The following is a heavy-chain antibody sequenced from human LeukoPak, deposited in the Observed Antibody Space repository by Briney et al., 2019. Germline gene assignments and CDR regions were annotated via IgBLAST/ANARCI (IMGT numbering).Heavy chain of an antibody. CDR3: AVHMAAAGREDWSDP. V-gene: IGHV4-34*01. Sequence: SETLSLTCAVYGGSFSGYYWSWIRQPPGKGLEWIGEINHSGSTNYNPSLKSRVTISVDTSKNQFSLKLSSVTAADTAVYYCAVHMAAAGREDWSDPWGQGTLVTVSS. D-gene: IGHD6-13*01. CDR2: INHSGST. J-gene: IGHJ5*02. CDR1: GGSFSGYY.